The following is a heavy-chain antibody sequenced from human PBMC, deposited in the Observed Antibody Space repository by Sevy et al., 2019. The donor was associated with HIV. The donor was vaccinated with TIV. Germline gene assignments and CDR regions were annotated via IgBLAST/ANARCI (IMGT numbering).Heavy chain of an antibody. V-gene: IGHV3-30-3*01. J-gene: IGHJ4*02. CDR1: GFTFSSYS. CDR2: ISSDVSNE. Sequence: GGSLRLSCAASGFTFSSYSMHWVRQAPGKGLEWVALISSDVSNEYYADSVKGRFTISRDNSKNTLYLQMNSLRPEDTAVYFCAREYMREALDYWSQGTLVTVSS. CDR3: AREYMREALDY. D-gene: IGHD3-16*01.